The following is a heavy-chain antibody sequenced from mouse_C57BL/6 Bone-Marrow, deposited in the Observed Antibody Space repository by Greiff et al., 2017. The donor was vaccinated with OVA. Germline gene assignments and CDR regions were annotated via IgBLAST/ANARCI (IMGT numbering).Heavy chain of an antibody. D-gene: IGHD2-12*01. Sequence: EVKLVASGGGLVQSGRSLRLSCATSGFTFSDFYMEWVRQAPGKGLEWIAASRNKANDYTTEYSASVKGRFIVSRDTSQSILYLQMNALRAEDTAIYYCARGRRRVDYWGQGTTLTVSS. J-gene: IGHJ2*01. CDR3: ARGRRRVDY. CDR1: GFTFSDFY. CDR2: SRNKANDYTT. V-gene: IGHV7-1*01.